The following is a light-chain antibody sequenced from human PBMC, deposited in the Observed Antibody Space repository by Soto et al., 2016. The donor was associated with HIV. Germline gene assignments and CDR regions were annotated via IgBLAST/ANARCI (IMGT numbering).Light chain of an antibody. V-gene: IGLV3-1*01. J-gene: IGLJ1*01. CDR1: NWGIN. CDR2: KDN. Sequence: SYELTQPPSVSVSQARQPASPVLEINWGINMLAGINRGQASPLCWSSIKDNRRPSGIPERFSGSNSGNTATLTISGTQALDEADYYCQAWDTSTAVFGTGTKVTVL. CDR3: QAWDTSTAV.